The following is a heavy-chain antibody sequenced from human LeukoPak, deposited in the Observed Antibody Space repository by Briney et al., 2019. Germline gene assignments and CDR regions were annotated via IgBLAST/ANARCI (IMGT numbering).Heavy chain of an antibody. D-gene: IGHD3-22*01. CDR1: GGTFSSYA. J-gene: IGHJ4*02. CDR2: LIPIFGTA. Sequence: SVKVSCKASGGTFSSYAISWVRQAPGQGLEWMGGLIPIFGTANYAQKFQGRVTITADESTSTAYMELSSLRSEDTAVYYCARGDGYYDSSGYYLGDYWGQGTLVTVSS. CDR3: ARGDGYYDSSGYYLGDY. V-gene: IGHV1-69*13.